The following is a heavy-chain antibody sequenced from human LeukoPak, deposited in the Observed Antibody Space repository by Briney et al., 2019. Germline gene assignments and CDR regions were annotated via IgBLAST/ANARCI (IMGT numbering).Heavy chain of an antibody. CDR1: GGSISSGSHY. CDR2: IYSSGSA. J-gene: IGHJ4*02. CDR3: ARFSTISGGCIYGRGVFDY. D-gene: IGHD2-8*01. V-gene: IGHV4-61*02. Sequence: SETLSLTCSVSGGSISSGSHYWSWIRQPAGKGLDWIGRIYSSGSANYNPSLKSRVTISVDTSKNQFSLRLTSVTAADTAVYYCARFSTISGGCIYGRGVFDYWGQGTLVTVSS.